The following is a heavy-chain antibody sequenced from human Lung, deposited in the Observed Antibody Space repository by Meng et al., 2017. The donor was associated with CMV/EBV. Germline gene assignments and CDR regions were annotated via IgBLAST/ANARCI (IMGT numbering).Heavy chain of an antibody. J-gene: IGHJ6*02. Sequence: SETXSLTCTVSGGSISSSSYYWGWIRQPPGKGLEWIGSIYYSGSTYYNPSLKSRVTISVDTSKNQFSLKLSSVTAADTAVYYCAGLCIVVVPAAICPMDVWXQGTXVTVSS. D-gene: IGHD2-2*01. CDR2: IYYSGST. CDR1: GGSISSSSYY. V-gene: IGHV4-39*01. CDR3: AGLCIVVVPAAICPMDV.